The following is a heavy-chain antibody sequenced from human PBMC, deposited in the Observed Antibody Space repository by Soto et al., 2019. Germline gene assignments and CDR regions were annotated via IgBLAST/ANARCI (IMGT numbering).Heavy chain of an antibody. CDR2: IWYDGSNK. D-gene: IGHD3-3*01. V-gene: IGHV3-33*01. CDR3: ARGPSSYDFWSGYYPDYYYYYMDV. CDR1: GFTFSSYG. Sequence: GGSLRLSCAASGFTFSSYGMHWVRQAPGKGLEWVAVIWYDGSNKYYADSVKGRFTISRDNSKNTPYLQMNSLRAEDTAVYYCARGPSSYDFWSGYYPDYYYYYMDVWGKGTTVTVSS. J-gene: IGHJ6*03.